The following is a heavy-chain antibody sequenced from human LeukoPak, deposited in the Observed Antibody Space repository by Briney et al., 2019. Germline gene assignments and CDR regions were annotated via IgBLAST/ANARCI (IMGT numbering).Heavy chain of an antibody. Sequence: ASVKVSCKASGYTFTSYDINWVRQATGQGLEWMGWMNPNSGNTGYAQKFQGRVTMTRNTSISTAYMERSSLRSEDTAVYYCARGPGGCGGDCYRMDVWGQGTTVTVSS. CDR3: ARGPGGCGGDCYRMDV. CDR1: GYTFTSYD. CDR2: MNPNSGNT. V-gene: IGHV1-8*01. D-gene: IGHD2-21*02. J-gene: IGHJ6*02.